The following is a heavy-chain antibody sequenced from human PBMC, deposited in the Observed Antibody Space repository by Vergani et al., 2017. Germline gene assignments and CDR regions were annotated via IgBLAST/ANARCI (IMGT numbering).Heavy chain of an antibody. Sequence: QVQLQQWGAGLLKPSETLSLTCAVHGGSFSGYYWSWIRQPPGKGLEWIGEINHSGSTNYNPSLKSRVTISVDTSKNQFSLKLSSVTAADTAVYYCARGRVECGARSTSCYRRSRSFDYWGQGTLVTVSS. D-gene: IGHD2-2*02. CDR1: GGSFSGYY. CDR3: ARGRVECGARSTSCYRRSRSFDY. CDR2: INHSGST. V-gene: IGHV4-34*01. J-gene: IGHJ4*02.